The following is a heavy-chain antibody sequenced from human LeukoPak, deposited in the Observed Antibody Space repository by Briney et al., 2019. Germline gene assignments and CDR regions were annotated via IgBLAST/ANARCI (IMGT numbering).Heavy chain of an antibody. J-gene: IGHJ5*02. Sequence: GGSLRLSCVASGFNFNTYWMHWVRQVPGKGLMSVSRINPDGTYTNYAGSVKGRFTISRDNAKNTLYLQMNNLRVEDAAVYYCVRDRDWNIDLWGQGTLVTVSS. V-gene: IGHV3-74*01. CDR1: GFNFNTYW. CDR3: VRDRDWNIDL. CDR2: INPDGTYT. D-gene: IGHD1/OR15-1a*01.